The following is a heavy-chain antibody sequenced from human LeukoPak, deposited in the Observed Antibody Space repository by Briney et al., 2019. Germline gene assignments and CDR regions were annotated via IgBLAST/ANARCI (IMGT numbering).Heavy chain of an antibody. Sequence: SETLSLTCAVYGGSFSGYYWSWIRQPPGKGLEWIGEINHSGSTNYNPSLKSRVTISVDTSKNQFSLKLSSVTAADTAVYYCARHRRQQLVRFYVTFDYWGQGTLVTVSS. CDR1: GGSFSGYY. J-gene: IGHJ4*02. CDR2: INHSGST. CDR3: ARHRRQQLVRFYVTFDY. D-gene: IGHD6-13*01. V-gene: IGHV4-34*01.